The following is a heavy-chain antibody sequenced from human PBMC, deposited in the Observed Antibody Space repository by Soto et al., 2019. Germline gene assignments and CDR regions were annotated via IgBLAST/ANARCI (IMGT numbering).Heavy chain of an antibody. CDR1: GFSFDDYA. J-gene: IGHJ4*02. Sequence: EVQLVESGGGLVQPGRSLRLSCAASGFSFDDYAMHWVRQAPGKGLEWVTGISWNSGTIGYADSVKGRFTISRDNAKNSLYLHMKSLRAEDTALYYCERHGWYRASAPPDSWGQGTLVTVSS. CDR3: ERHGWYRASAPPDS. CDR2: ISWNSGTI. V-gene: IGHV3-9*01. D-gene: IGHD6-19*01.